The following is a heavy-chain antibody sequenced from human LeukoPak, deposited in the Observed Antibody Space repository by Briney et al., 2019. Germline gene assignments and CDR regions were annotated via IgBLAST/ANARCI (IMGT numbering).Heavy chain of an antibody. CDR3: ARRVVVVTAAPNDY. D-gene: IGHD2-21*02. CDR1: GGSISSSSYY. J-gene: IGHJ4*02. CDR2: IYYSGST. Sequence: PSETLSLTCTVSGGSISSSSYYWGWIRQPPGKGLEWIGSIYYSGSTYYNPSLKSRVTISVDTSKDQFSLKVSSVTAADTAVYHCARRVVVVTAAPNDYWGQGTLVTVSS. V-gene: IGHV4-39*01.